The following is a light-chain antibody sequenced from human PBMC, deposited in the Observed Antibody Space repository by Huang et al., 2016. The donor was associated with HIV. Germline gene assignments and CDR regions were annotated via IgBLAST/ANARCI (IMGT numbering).Light chain of an antibody. Sequence: DIQMTQSPSSLSASVGDRVTITCQASQDINRYLNWYQQKPGKAPKLLIYDASNLETGVPSRVSAGGSGTDFTFTISGLQPEDIATYYCQHYDNLPSFTFGPGTRVDLK. CDR1: QDINRY. J-gene: IGKJ3*01. V-gene: IGKV1-33*01. CDR2: DAS. CDR3: QHYDNLPSFT.